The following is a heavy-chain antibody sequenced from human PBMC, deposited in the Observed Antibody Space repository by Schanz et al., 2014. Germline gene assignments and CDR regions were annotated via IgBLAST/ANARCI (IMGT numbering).Heavy chain of an antibody. CDR3: ARDGDFDY. V-gene: IGHV3-33*01. CDR1: GFTFSSYG. Sequence: QVQLVESGGGVVQPGRSLRLSCAASGFTFSSYGMHWVRQAPGKGLEWVAIIWYDGSNKYYADSVKGRFTISRDNSKNTLFLQMSSLRAEDTAVYYCARDGDFDYWGQGTFVTVSS. J-gene: IGHJ4*02. CDR2: IWYDGSNK.